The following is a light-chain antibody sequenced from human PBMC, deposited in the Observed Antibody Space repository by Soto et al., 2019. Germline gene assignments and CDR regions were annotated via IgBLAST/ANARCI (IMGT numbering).Light chain of an antibody. Sequence: DLQMTQSPSSLSASVGDRVTITCRASQSISSYLNWYQQKPGKAPKLLIYAASRLQSGVPSRFSGNGSGTDFTRTLSSLQPEDFATYYCQQSYSTPMYTFGQGTKLEIK. CDR2: AAS. CDR3: QQSYSTPMYT. J-gene: IGKJ2*01. V-gene: IGKV1-39*01. CDR1: QSISSY.